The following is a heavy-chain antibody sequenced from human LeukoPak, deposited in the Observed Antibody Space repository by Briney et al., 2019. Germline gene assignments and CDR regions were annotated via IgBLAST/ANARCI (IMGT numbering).Heavy chain of an antibody. CDR3: ARGDLLWFGELFNFDY. CDR1: GFTFSSYS. Sequence: QPGGSPRLSCAASGFTFSSYSMSWVRQAPGKGLEWVSVIYSGGSTYYADSVKGRFTISRDNSKNTLYLQMNSLRAEDTAVYYCARGDLLWFGELFNFDYWGQGTLATVSS. V-gene: IGHV3-53*01. D-gene: IGHD3-10*01. CDR2: IYSGGST. J-gene: IGHJ4*02.